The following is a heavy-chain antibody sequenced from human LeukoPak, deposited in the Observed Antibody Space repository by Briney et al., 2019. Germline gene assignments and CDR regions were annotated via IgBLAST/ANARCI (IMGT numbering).Heavy chain of an antibody. D-gene: IGHD6-19*01. V-gene: IGHV1-8*01. J-gene: IGHJ3*02. CDR2: MNPNSGNT. CDR1: GYTFTSYD. CDR3: ARGSYSSGWLDDAFDI. Sequence: ASVKVSCKASGYTFTSYDINWVRQATGQGLEWMGWMNPNSGNTGYAHKFQGRVTMTRNTSISTAYMELSSLRSEDTAVYYCARGSYSSGWLDDAFDIWGQGTMVTVSS.